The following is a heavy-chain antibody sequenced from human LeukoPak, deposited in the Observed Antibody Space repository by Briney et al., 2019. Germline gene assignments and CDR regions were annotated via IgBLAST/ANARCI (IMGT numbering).Heavy chain of an antibody. D-gene: IGHD2-2*01. CDR1: GGTFSSYA. Sequence: GASVKVSCKASGGTFSSYAISWVRQAPGQGLEWMGRIIPILGIANYAQKFQGRVTITADKSTSTAYMELSSLRSEDTAVYYCARDQLGEAPYDYWGQGTLVTISS. CDR3: ARDQLGEAPYDY. CDR2: IIPILGIA. J-gene: IGHJ4*02. V-gene: IGHV1-69*04.